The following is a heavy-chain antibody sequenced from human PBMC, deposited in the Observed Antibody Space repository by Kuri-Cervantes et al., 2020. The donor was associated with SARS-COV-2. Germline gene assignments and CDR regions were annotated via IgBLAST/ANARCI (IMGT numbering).Heavy chain of an antibody. D-gene: IGHD5-18*01. V-gene: IGHV4-38-2*02. J-gene: IGHJ4*02. CDR3: ARDGGLHEGYSYGYIDY. Sequence: ESLKISCALSGDSINSGYYWGWIRQPPGKGLEWIGSIYHTGNTYYSPSLKSRVTMSVDTSKNQFSLKLSSVTAADTAVYYCARDGGLHEGYSYGYIDYWGQGTLVTVSS. CDR1: GDSINSGYY. CDR2: IYHTGNT.